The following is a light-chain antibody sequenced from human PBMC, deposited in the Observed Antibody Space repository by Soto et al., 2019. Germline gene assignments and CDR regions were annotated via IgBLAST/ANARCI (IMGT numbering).Light chain of an antibody. J-gene: IGKJ2*01. CDR3: QQSHSIPYT. Sequence: DIQMTQSPSSLSASVGDRVTITCRASQTISTYLNWYQQKPGKAPKLLIYAASRLQIGVPSRFSGSGSVTDFTLTISSLQPEDFATYYCQQSHSIPYTFGQGTKLEIK. CDR2: AAS. CDR1: QTISTY. V-gene: IGKV1-39*01.